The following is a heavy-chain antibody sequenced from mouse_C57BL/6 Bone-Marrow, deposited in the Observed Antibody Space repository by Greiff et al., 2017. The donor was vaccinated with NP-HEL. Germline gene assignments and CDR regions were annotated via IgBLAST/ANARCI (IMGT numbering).Heavy chain of an antibody. CDR3: TRAGFAY. CDR2: IDPENGDT. J-gene: IGHJ3*01. Sequence: EVQLQQSGAELERPGASVKLSCTASGFNIKDDYMHWVKQRPEQGLEWIGWIDPENGDTEYASKFQGKATITADTSSNTAYLQLSSLTSEDTAVYYCTRAGFAYWGQGTLVTVSA. CDR1: GFNIKDDY. V-gene: IGHV14-4*01.